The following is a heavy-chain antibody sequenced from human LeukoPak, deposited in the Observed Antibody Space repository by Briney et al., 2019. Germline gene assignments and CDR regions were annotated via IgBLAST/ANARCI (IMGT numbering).Heavy chain of an antibody. CDR3: AGAGSGWCV. D-gene: IGHD6-19*01. CDR2: IIPILGIA. Sequence: ASVKVSCKAPGGTFSSYAISWVRQAPGQGLEWMGRIIPILGIANYAQKFQGRVTVTADKSTSTAYMEPSSLRSEDTAVYYCAGAGSGWCVWGQGTLVTVSS. J-gene: IGHJ4*02. CDR1: GGTFSSYA. V-gene: IGHV1-69*04.